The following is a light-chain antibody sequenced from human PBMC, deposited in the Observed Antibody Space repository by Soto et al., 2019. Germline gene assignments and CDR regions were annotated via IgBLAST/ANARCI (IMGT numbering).Light chain of an antibody. Sequence: EVVMTQSPATLSVSPGERATLSCRASQSVSSNLAWYQQKPGQAPRLLIYGASTRATGIPARFSGSGSGTEFTLTISSLQSEDFAVYYCQQYGGSPRTFGKGTKVDIK. J-gene: IGKJ1*01. V-gene: IGKV3-15*01. CDR2: GAS. CDR3: QQYGGSPRT. CDR1: QSVSSN.